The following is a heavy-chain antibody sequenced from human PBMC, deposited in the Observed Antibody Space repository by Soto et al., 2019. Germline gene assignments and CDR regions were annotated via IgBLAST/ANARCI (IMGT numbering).Heavy chain of an antibody. CDR1: GGSFSGYN. V-gene: IGHV4-34*01. Sequence: QVQLQQWGAGLLKPSETLSLTCAVYGGSFSGYNWSWIRQPPGKGLEWIGEINNSGSTTYNPSLKSRVTISVDTSKNQFSLKLSSVTAADTAVYYCARRWIQLWLLDGSSNYFDYWGQGTLVTVSS. D-gene: IGHD5-18*01. J-gene: IGHJ4*02. CDR2: INNSGST. CDR3: ARRWIQLWLLDGSSNYFDY.